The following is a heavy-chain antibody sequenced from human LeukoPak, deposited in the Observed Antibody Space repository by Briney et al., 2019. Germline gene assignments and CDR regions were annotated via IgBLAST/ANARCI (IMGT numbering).Heavy chain of an antibody. CDR1: GYTFTAYY. Sequence: AASVKVSCKASGYTFTAYYMHWVRQAPGQGLEWMGWINPNSGGANYAQKFQGRVTMTRDTSISTAYMELSRLRSDDTAVYYCAREQQLVFYYFDYWGQGTLVTVSS. J-gene: IGHJ4*02. CDR2: INPNSGGA. D-gene: IGHD6-13*01. CDR3: AREQQLVFYYFDY. V-gene: IGHV1-2*02.